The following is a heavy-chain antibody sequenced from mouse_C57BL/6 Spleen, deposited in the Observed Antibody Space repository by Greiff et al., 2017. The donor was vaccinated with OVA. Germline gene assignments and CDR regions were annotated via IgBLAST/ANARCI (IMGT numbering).Heavy chain of an antibody. J-gene: IGHJ2*01. V-gene: IGHV5-4*03. CDR1: GFTFSSYA. Sequence: EVKLVESGGGLVKPGGSLKLSCAASGFTFSSYAMSWVRQTPEKRLEWVATISDGGSYTYYPDNVKGRFTISRDNAKNNLYLQMSHLKSEDTAMYYCARERYFDYWGQGTTLTVSS. CDR3: ARERYFDY. CDR2: ISDGGSYT.